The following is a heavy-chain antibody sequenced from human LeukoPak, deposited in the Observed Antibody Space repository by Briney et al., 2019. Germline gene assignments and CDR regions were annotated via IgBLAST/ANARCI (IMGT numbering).Heavy chain of an antibody. CDR3: ARGGAFCSITTCHEFDH. CDR2: TNPSTGGT. V-gene: IGHV1-2*02. J-gene: IGHJ4*02. Sequence: ASEKVSCKTSGYTFTGSYLHWVRQVPGQGLEWMGWTNPSTGGTKSAQQFEGRVTVTRDTSNTTGYLELRSLRLDDTATYYCARGGAFCSITTCHEFDHWGQGTLAIVSS. CDR1: GYTFTGSY. D-gene: IGHD2-2*01.